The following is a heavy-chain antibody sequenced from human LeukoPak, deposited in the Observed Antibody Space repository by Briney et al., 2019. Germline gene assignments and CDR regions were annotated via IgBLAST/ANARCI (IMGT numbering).Heavy chain of an antibody. V-gene: IGHV3-30-3*01. D-gene: IGHD3-22*01. J-gene: IGHJ4*02. Sequence: PGRSLRLSCAASGFTFSSYAMHWVRQAPGKGLEWVAVISYDGSNKYYADSVKGRFTISRDNSKNTLYLQMNSLRAVDTAVYYCAREDSGYSRSGELDYWGQGTLVTVSS. CDR3: AREDSGYSRSGELDY. CDR2: ISYDGSNK. CDR1: GFTFSSYA.